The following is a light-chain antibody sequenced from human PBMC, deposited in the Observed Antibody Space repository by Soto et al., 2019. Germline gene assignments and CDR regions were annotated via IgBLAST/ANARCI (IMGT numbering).Light chain of an antibody. Sequence: QSALTQPASVSGSPGQSFTIPCTGSSSDVGAYHSVSWYQQHPRKAPKLIIFDVSNRPSGVSNRFSGSKAGNTASLTISGLQAEDEADYYCSSFTDTGTVMFGGGTKLTVL. V-gene: IGLV2-14*03. CDR1: SSDVGAYHS. CDR2: DVS. J-gene: IGLJ3*02. CDR3: SSFTDTGTVM.